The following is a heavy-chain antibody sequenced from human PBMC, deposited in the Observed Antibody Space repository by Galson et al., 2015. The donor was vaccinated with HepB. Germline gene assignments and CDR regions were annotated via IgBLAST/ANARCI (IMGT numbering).Heavy chain of an antibody. D-gene: IGHD3-10*01. J-gene: IGHJ4*02. Sequence: SVKVSCKASGYSFVLYTIHWVRQAPGHSLEWMGWINSDYGNTIYSQKFQDRFTISRATSETTVYMEPSGLTSEDTAVYFCARAGGLYGSGRHFDSWGQGTQVTVSS. CDR2: INSDYGNT. V-gene: IGHV1-3*04. CDR1: GYSFVLYT. CDR3: ARAGGLYGSGRHFDS.